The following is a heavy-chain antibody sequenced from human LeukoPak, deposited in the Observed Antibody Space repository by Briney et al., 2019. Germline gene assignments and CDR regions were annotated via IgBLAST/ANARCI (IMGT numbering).Heavy chain of an antibody. CDR2: ISAYNGNT. J-gene: IGHJ4*02. CDR3: ATGRNYYDSSGYFLDY. V-gene: IGHV1-18*01. Sequence: GASVKVSCKASGYTFTSYGISWVRQAPGQGLEWMGWISAYNGNTNYAQKLQGRVTMTTDTSTSTAYMELRSLRSDDTAVYYCATGRNYYDSSGYFLDYWGQGTLVTVSS. CDR1: GYTFTSYG. D-gene: IGHD3-22*01.